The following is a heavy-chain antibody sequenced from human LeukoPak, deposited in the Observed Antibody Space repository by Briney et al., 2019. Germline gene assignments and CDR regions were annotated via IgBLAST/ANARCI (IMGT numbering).Heavy chain of an antibody. CDR2: IYYSGST. CDR3: ARGGGSGWSYQYQHNFDY. Sequence: SETLSLTCTVSGGSISSYYWSWIRQPRGKALEGIGYIYYSGSTNYNASLNSRVTISVDTSKNQFSLKLRSVTAADTAVYYCARGGGSGWSYQYQHNFDYWGQGTLVTVSS. V-gene: IGHV4-59*01. CDR1: GGSISSYY. D-gene: IGHD6-19*01. J-gene: IGHJ4*02.